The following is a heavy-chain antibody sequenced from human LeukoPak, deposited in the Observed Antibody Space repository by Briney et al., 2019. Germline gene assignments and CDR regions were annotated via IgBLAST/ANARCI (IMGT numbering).Heavy chain of an antibody. V-gene: IGHV1-69*04. CDR3: ARVGRSGWTVDY. Sequence: SVTVSCKASGGTFSSYAISWVRQAPGQGLEWMGRIIPILGIANYAQKFQGRVTITADKSTSTAYMELSSLRAEDTAVYYCARVGRSGWTVDYWGQGTLVTVSS. J-gene: IGHJ4*02. CDR1: GGTFSSYA. CDR2: IIPILGIA. D-gene: IGHD6-19*01.